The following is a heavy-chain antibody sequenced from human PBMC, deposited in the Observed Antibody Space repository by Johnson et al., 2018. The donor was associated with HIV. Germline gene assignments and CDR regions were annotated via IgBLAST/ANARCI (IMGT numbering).Heavy chain of an antibody. V-gene: IGHV3-30*04. CDR1: GCTFRSYP. CDR3: ARGGPFPAFDI. D-gene: IGHD2-21*01. Sequence: QVQLVASGGGVGHPGRSLRLSCAASGCTFRSYPMNSVRQAPGKGQEWVAVVSYDERSKDYRDAVKGRFNISIDNAKNTLFLQLNSLRAEDTAMYFCARGGPFPAFDIWGHGTTVTVSS. J-gene: IGHJ3*02. CDR2: VSYDERSK.